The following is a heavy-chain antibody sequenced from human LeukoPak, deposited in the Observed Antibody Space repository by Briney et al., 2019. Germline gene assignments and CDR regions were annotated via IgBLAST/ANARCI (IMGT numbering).Heavy chain of an antibody. D-gene: IGHD5-18*01. J-gene: IGHJ4*02. CDR1: GFTFSNYW. V-gene: IGHV3-7*01. CDR3: ARARGYSYGSDY. Sequence: PGGSLRLSCAASGFTFSNYWMSWVRQAPGKGLEWAANIKQDGSEKYYVDSVKGRFTISRDNAKNSLYLQMNSLRAEDTAVYYCARARGYSYGSDYWGQGTLVTVSS. CDR2: IKQDGSEK.